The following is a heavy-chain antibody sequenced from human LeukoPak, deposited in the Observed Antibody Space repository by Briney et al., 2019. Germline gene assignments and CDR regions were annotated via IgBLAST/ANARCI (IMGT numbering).Heavy chain of an antibody. CDR2: ISSSGSTI. Sequence: PGGSLRLSCAASGFTFSDYYMSWIRQAPGKGLEWVSCISSSGSTIYYADSVKGRFTISRDNAKNSLYLQMNSLRAEDTAVYYCARVRWAAQEMDVWGKGTTVTVSS. D-gene: IGHD5-24*01. V-gene: IGHV3-11*01. CDR1: GFTFSDYY. J-gene: IGHJ6*04. CDR3: ARVRWAAQEMDV.